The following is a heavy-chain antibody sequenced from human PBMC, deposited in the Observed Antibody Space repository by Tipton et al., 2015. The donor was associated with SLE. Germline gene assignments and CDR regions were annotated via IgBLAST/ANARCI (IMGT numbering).Heavy chain of an antibody. CDR3: ARDSSGWVSFDY. J-gene: IGHJ4*02. CDR1: GYSISSGYY. D-gene: IGHD6-19*01. V-gene: IGHV4-38-2*02. Sequence: LRLSCAVSGYSISSGYYWGWIRQPPGKGLEWIGSIYHSGSTNYNPSLKSRVTISVDTSKNQFSLKLSSVTAADTAVYYCARDSSGWVSFDYWGQGTLVTVSS. CDR2: IYHSGST.